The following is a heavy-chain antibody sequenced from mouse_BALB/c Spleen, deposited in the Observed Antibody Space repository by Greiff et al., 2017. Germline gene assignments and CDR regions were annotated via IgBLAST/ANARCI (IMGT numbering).Heavy chain of an antibody. J-gene: IGHJ1*01. CDR2: IYPGNSDT. CDR3: TRREYGNYVYWYFDV. D-gene: IGHD2-10*02. CDR1: GYTFTSYW. V-gene: IGHV1-5*01. Sequence: EVKLQESGTVLARPGASVKMSCKASGYTFTSYWMHWVKQRPGQGLEWIGAIYPGNSDTSYNQKFKGKAKLTAVTSTSTAYMELSSLTNEDSAVYYCTRREYGNYVYWYFDVWGAGTTVTVSS.